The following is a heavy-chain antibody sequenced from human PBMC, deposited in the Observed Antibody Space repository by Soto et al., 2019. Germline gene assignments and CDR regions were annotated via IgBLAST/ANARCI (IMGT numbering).Heavy chain of an antibody. Sequence: ASVKVSCKTSGYTFTSYGISWVRQAPGQGLEWMGWISAYNGNTNYAQKLQGRVTMTTDTSTSTAYMELRSLRSDDTAVYYCARGGYWSSYYYYYGMDVWGQGTTVTVSS. CDR2: ISAYNGNT. J-gene: IGHJ6*02. CDR1: GYTFTSYG. CDR3: ARGGYWSSYYYYYGMDV. D-gene: IGHD2-8*02. V-gene: IGHV1-18*01.